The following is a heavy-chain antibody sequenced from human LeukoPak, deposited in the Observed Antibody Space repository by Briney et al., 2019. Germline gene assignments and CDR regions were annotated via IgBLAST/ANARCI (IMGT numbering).Heavy chain of an antibody. CDR2: IYYSGRT. J-gene: IGHJ3*02. Sequence: SETLSLTCTVSGGSVTADNYFWSWIRQPPGRGLEWVGSIYYSGRTYYNPSLQSRVTISVDTSKNQFSLKLDSVTAADTAVFYCARQPGLAAFDIWGQGTLVTVSS. CDR1: GGSVTADNYF. V-gene: IGHV4-39*01. CDR3: ARQPGLAAFDI.